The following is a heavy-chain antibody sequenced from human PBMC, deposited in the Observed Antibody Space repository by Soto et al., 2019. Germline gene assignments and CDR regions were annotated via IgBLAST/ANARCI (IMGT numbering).Heavy chain of an antibody. CDR3: VSDNYFWSGYYYFFAF. D-gene: IGHD3-3*01. CDR1: GFTFSSYN. J-gene: IGHJ4*02. Sequence: GGSLRLSCAASGFTFSSYNMNWVRQAPGKGLEWVSYISSSSSTIYYTDSVKGRFTISRDNAKNSLYLQMNSLRAEDTAVYYCVSDNYFWSGYYYFFAFWAQGTPVTVSS. CDR2: ISSSSSTI. V-gene: IGHV3-48*01.